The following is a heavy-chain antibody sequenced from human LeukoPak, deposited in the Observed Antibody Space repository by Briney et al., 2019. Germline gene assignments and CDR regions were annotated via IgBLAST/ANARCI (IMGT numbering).Heavy chain of an antibody. CDR3: ARRGYSYGTMFDY. D-gene: IGHD5-18*01. Sequence: GGSLRLSCGASGFTFSSYSVNWVRQAPGKGLEWVSSISSSSSYIYYADSVKGRFTISRDNAKNSLYLQMNSLRAEDTAVYYCARRGYSYGTMFDYWGQGTLVTVSS. CDR1: GFTFSSYS. CDR2: ISSSSSYI. V-gene: IGHV3-21*01. J-gene: IGHJ4*02.